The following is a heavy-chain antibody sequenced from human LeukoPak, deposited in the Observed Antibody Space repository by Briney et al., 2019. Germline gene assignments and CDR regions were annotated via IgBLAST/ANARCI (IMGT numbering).Heavy chain of an antibody. Sequence: PSETLSLTCTVSGGSITSYYWSWIRQPPGKGLEWIGYIYYSGSTNYNPSLKSRVTISVDTSKNQFSLKLSSVTAADTAVYYCARLVGSGSYGYYDYWGQGTLVTVSS. D-gene: IGHD3-10*01. CDR1: GGSITSYY. CDR2: IYYSGST. CDR3: ARLVGSGSYGYYDY. J-gene: IGHJ4*02. V-gene: IGHV4-59*01.